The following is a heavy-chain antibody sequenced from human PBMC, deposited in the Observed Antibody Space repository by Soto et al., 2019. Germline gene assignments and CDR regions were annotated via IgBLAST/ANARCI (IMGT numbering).Heavy chain of an antibody. CDR1: GFDFSIYW. CDR2: INGDESST. J-gene: IGHJ4*02. Sequence: EVQLVESGGFLVEPGGSLRLSCAASGFDFSIYWMHWVRQAPGKGLVWVSRINGDESSTSYADSVKGRFTISRDNAKNTLFLQMNSLRAENTAVYYCATESPYVSSWYIDYWGQGTLVTVSS. CDR3: ATESPYVSSWYIDY. D-gene: IGHD6-13*01. V-gene: IGHV3-74*01.